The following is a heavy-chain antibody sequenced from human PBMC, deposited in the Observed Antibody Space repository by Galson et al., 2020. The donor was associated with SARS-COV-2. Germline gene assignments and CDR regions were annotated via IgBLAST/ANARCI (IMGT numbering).Heavy chain of an antibody. CDR3: TTGLWWIPNNWFDP. V-gene: IGHV3-15*01. CDR2: IKSKTDGGTT. CDR1: GFTFSNAW. J-gene: IGHJ5*02. Sequence: GSLRLSCAASGFTFSNAWMSWVRQAPGKGLEWVGRIKSKTDGGTTDYAAPVKGRFTISRDDSKNTLYLQMNSLKTEDTAVYYCTTGLWWIPNNWFDPWGQGTLVTVSS. D-gene: IGHD3-10*01.